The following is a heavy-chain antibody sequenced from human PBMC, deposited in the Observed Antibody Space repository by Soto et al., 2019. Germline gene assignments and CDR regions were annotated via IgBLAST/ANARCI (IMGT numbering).Heavy chain of an antibody. CDR1: GFTFSSYW. Sequence: PGGSLRLSCAASGFTFSSYWMHWVRQAPGKGLVWVSRINSDGSSTSYADSVKGRFTISRDNAKNTLYLQMNSLRAEDTAVYYCARPQHYYGSGSLGNWFDPWGQGTLVTVSS. CDR3: ARPQHYYGSGSLGNWFDP. CDR2: INSDGSST. D-gene: IGHD3-10*01. V-gene: IGHV3-74*01. J-gene: IGHJ5*02.